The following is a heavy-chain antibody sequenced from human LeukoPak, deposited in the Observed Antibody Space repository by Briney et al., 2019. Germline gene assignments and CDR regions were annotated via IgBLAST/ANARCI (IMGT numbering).Heavy chain of an antibody. CDR1: GFNFSNYG. D-gene: IGHD6-6*01. J-gene: IGHJ4*02. CDR2: IYYDGSNK. Sequence: GRSLRLSCAASGFNFSNYGMHWVRQAPGKGLEWVAVIYYDGSNKYYADSVKGRFTISRDNSKNTVYLQMNSLRAEDTAMYYCAKDLAARLDYWGQGTLVTVSS. CDR3: AKDLAARLDY. V-gene: IGHV3-33*06.